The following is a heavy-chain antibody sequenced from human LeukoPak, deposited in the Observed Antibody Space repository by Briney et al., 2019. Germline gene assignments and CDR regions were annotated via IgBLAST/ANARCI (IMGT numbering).Heavy chain of an antibody. J-gene: IGHJ6*03. V-gene: IGHV1-18*01. D-gene: IGHD2-2*01. CDR2: ISAYNGNT. CDR3: ARVDCSSTSCYGSRYYYYYYMDV. CDR1: GYTFTSYD. Sequence: ASVKVSCKASGYTFTSYDINWVRQAPGQGLEWMGWISAYNGNTNYAQKLQGRVTMTTDTSTSTAYMELRSLRSDDTAVYYCARVDCSSTSCYGSRYYYYYYMDVWGKGTTVTVSS.